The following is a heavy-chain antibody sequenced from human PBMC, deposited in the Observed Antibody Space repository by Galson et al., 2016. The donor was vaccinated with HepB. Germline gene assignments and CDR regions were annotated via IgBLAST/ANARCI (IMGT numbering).Heavy chain of an antibody. CDR2: ISSSSTYI. V-gene: IGHV3-21*06. CDR3: ARDMAGYSYGFGFDY. J-gene: IGHJ4*02. CDR1: GFTFSSFH. D-gene: IGHD5-18*01. Sequence: SLRLSCAASGFTFSSFHMNWVRQAPGRGLEWVPSISSSSTYIEYADSVKGRFTISRDNAKNSLYLQMNRLRAEDTAVYFCARDMAGYSYGFGFDYWGQGTLVTVSS.